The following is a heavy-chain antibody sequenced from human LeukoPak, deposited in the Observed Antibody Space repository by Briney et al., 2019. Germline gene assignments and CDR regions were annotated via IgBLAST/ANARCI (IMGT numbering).Heavy chain of an antibody. CDR3: ARDTGAFDI. J-gene: IGHJ3*02. CDR2: ISYDGSNK. V-gene: IGHV3-30-3*01. CDR1: GFTFSSYA. D-gene: IGHD4-11*01. Sequence: GGSLRLSCAASGFTFSSYAMHWVRQAPGKALEWVAVISYDGSNKYYADSVKGRFTISRDNSNNTLYLQMNSLRAEDTAVYYCARDTGAFDIWGQGTMVTVSS.